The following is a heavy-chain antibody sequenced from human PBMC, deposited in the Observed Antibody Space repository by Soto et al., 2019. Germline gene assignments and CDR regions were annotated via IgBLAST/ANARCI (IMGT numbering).Heavy chain of an antibody. CDR3: AAGGQYCSGGSCYDY. D-gene: IGHD2-15*01. CDR2: IYPGDSDT. V-gene: IGHV5-51*01. CDR1: GYSFTSYW. J-gene: IGHJ4*02. Sequence: PGESLKISCKGSGYSFTSYWIGWVRQMPGKGLEWMGIIYPGDSDTRYSPSFQGQVTISADKSISTAYLQWSSLRASDTAMYYCAAGGQYCSGGSCYDYWGQGTLVTVSP.